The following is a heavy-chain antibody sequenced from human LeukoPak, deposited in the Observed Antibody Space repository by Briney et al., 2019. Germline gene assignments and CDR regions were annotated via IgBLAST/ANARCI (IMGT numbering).Heavy chain of an antibody. CDR1: GGSFSGYH. J-gene: IGHJ4*02. CDR3: ASWASTGYYYFDY. D-gene: IGHD3-22*01. CDR2: INHSGGT. Sequence: SDTLSLSCAVYGGSFSGYHWSWIRQPPGKGLEWIGEINHSGGTNYNPSLKSRVTISVDTSKNQFALKLRSVTAADTAVYYCASWASTGYYYFDYRGQGTLVTVSS. V-gene: IGHV4-34*01.